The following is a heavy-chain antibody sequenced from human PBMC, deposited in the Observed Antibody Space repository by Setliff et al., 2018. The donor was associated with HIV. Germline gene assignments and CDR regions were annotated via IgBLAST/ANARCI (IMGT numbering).Heavy chain of an antibody. CDR3: ARCYYNFWSGYPLDYMDV. Sequence: LSLTCTVSGGSIGGYYWSWIRQPPGTGLEWLGCIYSGGSTNYNPSLESRVTISLDTSKNQFSLRLTSVTAADTAVYYCARCYYNFWSGYPLDYMDVWGKGTTVTVSS. J-gene: IGHJ6*03. CDR2: IYSGGST. V-gene: IGHV4-4*08. D-gene: IGHD3-3*01. CDR1: GGSIGGYY.